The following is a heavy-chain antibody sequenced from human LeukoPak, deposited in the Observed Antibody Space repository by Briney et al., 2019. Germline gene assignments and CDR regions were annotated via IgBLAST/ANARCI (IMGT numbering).Heavy chain of an antibody. J-gene: IGHJ6*03. Sequence: ASVKVSCKASGYTFTSYGISWVRQAPGQGLEWMGWISAYNGNTNYAQKLQGRVTMTTDTSTSTAYMELRSLRSDDTAVYYCARFGKSRGSSWSRKYYYYMDVWGKGTTVTISS. D-gene: IGHD6-13*01. CDR3: ARFGKSRGSSWSRKYYYYMDV. CDR2: ISAYNGNT. CDR1: GYTFTSYG. V-gene: IGHV1-18*01.